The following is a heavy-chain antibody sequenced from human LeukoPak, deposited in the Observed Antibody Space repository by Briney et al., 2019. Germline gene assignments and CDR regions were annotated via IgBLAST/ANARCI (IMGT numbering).Heavy chain of an antibody. CDR2: ISYDGSNK. CDR1: GFTFSSYA. J-gene: IGHJ4*02. V-gene: IGHV3-30-3*01. D-gene: IGHD3-3*01. CDR3: AREKSGYYDLWSGYPGDDY. Sequence: PGGPLRLSCAASGFTFSSYAMHWVRQAPGKGLEWVAVISYDGSNKYYADSVKGRFTISRDNSKNTLYLQMNSLRAEDTAVYYCAREKSGYYDLWSGYPGDDYWGQGTLVTVS.